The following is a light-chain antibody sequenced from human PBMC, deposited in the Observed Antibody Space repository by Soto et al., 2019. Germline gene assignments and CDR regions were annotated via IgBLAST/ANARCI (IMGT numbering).Light chain of an antibody. CDR3: MQAGQLPLT. V-gene: IGKV2D-29*01. J-gene: IGKJ4*01. CDR1: QNLLSSNGHTY. Sequence: DVVMTQTPASLSVTPGQPASISCKSGQNLLSSNGHTYLYWYLQRPGQHHHLLMNEVSIRASGVTDRFSGSGSGTDFTLTISRVEAEDFGVYYCMQAGQLPLTFGGGTKVEI. CDR2: EVS.